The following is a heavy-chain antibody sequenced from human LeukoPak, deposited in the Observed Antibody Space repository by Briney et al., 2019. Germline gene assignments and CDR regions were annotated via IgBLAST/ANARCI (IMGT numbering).Heavy chain of an antibody. CDR1: GGSFSGYY. V-gene: IGHV4-34*01. Sequence: SETLSLTCAVYGGSFSGYYWSWIRQPPGKGLEWIGEINHSGSTNYNPSLKSRVTMSVDTSKNQFSLKLSSVTAADTAVYYCARTRRYYDSSGHYYGGGDYYFDYWGQGTLVTVSS. CDR3: ARTRRYYDSSGHYYGGGDYYFDY. CDR2: INHSGST. J-gene: IGHJ4*02. D-gene: IGHD3-22*01.